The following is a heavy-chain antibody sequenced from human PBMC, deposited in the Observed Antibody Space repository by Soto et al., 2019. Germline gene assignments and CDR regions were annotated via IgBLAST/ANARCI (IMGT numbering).Heavy chain of an antibody. D-gene: IGHD5-12*01. CDR1: GSTFSSYY. J-gene: IGHJ4*02. CDR3: ARGGYKRFDY. V-gene: IGHV3-7*03. Sequence: LRLSCAASGSTFSSYYMSWVRQAPGRGLEWVANIKEDGSEKYYVDSVKGRFTISRDNAKNSLFLQMDSLRAEDTAVYYCARGGYKRFDYWGQGTLVTV. CDR2: IKEDGSEK.